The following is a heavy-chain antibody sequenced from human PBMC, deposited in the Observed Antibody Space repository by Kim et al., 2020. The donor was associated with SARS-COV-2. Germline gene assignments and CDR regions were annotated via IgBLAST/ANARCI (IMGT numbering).Heavy chain of an antibody. D-gene: IGHD5-12*01. Sequence: ASVKVSCKVSGYTLSRLSMHWVRQAPGEGLEWMGGFDPQDGKIVYAQKFQGRVIMTEDTSTDTAYMKVTRLKSEDTAVYFCTTADVEMATMSWGQGTLVTVSS. V-gene: IGHV1-24*01. CDR1: GYTLSRLS. J-gene: IGHJ4*02. CDR3: TTADVEMATMS. CDR2: FDPQDGKI.